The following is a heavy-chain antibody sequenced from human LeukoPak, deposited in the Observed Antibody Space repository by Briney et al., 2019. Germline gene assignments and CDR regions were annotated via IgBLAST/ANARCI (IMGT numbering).Heavy chain of an antibody. CDR3: AKDKVSVAGYNWFDP. D-gene: IGHD6-19*01. Sequence: GGSLRLSCAASGFTFSSSAMSWVRQAPGKGLEWVSNISGRGSGGSTYYADSVKGRFSISRDNSKNTLYLQMNSLRAEDTAVYYCAKDKVSVAGYNWFDPWGQGTLVTVSS. V-gene: IGHV3-23*01. CDR1: GFTFSSSA. CDR2: ISGRGSGGST. J-gene: IGHJ5*02.